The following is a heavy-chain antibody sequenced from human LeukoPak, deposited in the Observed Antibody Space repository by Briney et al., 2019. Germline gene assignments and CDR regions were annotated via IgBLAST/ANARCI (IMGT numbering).Heavy chain of an antibody. D-gene: IGHD3-22*01. CDR3: AKDGSYYDSSGYYFDY. J-gene: IGHJ4*02. V-gene: IGHV3-23*01. CDR2: ISGSGGST. Sequence: GGSLRLSCAASGFTFSSCAMSWVRQAPGKGLEWVSAISGSGGSTYYADSVKGRFTISRDNSKNTLYLQMNSLRAEDTAVYYCAKDGSYYDSSGYYFDYWGQGTLVTVSS. CDR1: GFTFSSCA.